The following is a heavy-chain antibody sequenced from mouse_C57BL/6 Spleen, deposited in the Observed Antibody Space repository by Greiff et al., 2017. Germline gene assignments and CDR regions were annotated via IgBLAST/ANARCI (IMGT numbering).Heavy chain of an antibody. Sequence: EVKLMESEGGLVQPGSSMKLSCTASGFTFSDYYMAWVRQVPEKGLEWVANINYDGSSTYYLDSLKSRFIISRDNAKNIQYLQMSSLKSEDTATYYCARVDDSNYTWFAYWGQGTLVTVSA. D-gene: IGHD2-5*01. J-gene: IGHJ3*01. CDR3: ARVDDSNYTWFAY. CDR2: INYDGSST. V-gene: IGHV5-16*01. CDR1: GFTFSDYY.